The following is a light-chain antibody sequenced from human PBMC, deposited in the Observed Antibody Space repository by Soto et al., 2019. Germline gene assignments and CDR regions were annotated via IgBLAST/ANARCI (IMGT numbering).Light chain of an antibody. CDR2: GAS. V-gene: IGKV3-11*01. CDR3: QQRSNWQLT. J-gene: IGKJ5*01. CDR1: QDISDS. Sequence: TQSPSSPSASVGDKVTITCQASQDISDSLNWYQQKPGQAPRLLIYGASNRATGIPVRFSGSGSGTEFTLTISSLEPEDFAIYYCQQRSNWQLTFGQGTRLEIK.